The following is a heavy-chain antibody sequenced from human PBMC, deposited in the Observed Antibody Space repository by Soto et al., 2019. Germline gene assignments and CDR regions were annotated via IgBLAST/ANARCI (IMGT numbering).Heavy chain of an antibody. CDR1: GFTFSSYA. V-gene: IGHV3-30-3*01. Sequence: GGSLRLSCAASGFTFSSYAMHWVRQAPGKGLEWVAVISYDGSNKYYADSVKGRFTISRDNSKNTLYLQMNSLRAEDTAVYYCRGYSSTIFDYWGQGTLVTVSS. CDR2: ISYDGSNK. CDR3: RGYSSTIFDY. D-gene: IGHD5-18*01. J-gene: IGHJ4*02.